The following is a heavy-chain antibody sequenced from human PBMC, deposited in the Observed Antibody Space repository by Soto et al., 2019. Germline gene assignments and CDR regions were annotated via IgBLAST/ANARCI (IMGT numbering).Heavy chain of an antibody. CDR3: ARESEDLTSNFDY. CDR1: GFTFTRYS. J-gene: IGHJ4*02. Sequence: EVQLVEYGGGLVKPGGSLRLSCAASGFTFTRYSMNWVRQAPGKGLEWVSSISSTTHYIYYADSMRGRFTISRDNAKNAVYLEMNSLRAEDTAVYYCARESEDLTSNFDYWGQGTLVTVSS. CDR2: ISSTTHYI. V-gene: IGHV3-21*06.